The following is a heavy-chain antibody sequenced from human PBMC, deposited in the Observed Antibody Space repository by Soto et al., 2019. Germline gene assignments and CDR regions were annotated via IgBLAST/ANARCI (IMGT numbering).Heavy chain of an antibody. CDR3: ARDREEQLVPGYYFDY. J-gene: IGHJ4*02. V-gene: IGHV3-33*01. D-gene: IGHD6-6*01. CDR1: GFTVSSYG. Sequence: GGSLRLSCAASGFTVSSYGMNLVRQAPGKGLEWVAVIWYDGSNKYYADSVKGRFTISRDNSKNTLYLQMNSLRAEDTAVYYCARDREEQLVPGYYFDYWGQGTLVTVSS. CDR2: IWYDGSNK.